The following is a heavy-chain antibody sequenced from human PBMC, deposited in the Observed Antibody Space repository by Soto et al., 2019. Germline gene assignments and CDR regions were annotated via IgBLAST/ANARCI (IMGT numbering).Heavy chain of an antibody. Sequence: TSETLSLTCTVSGFYISSSSYYWGWIRQPPGKGLEWIGSIYYSGSTYYNPSLKSRVTISVDTSKNQFSLKLSSVTAADTAVYYCARQGSYCSSTSCLEVDYWGQGTLVTVSS. D-gene: IGHD2-2*01. V-gene: IGHV4-39*01. J-gene: IGHJ4*02. CDR2: IYYSGST. CDR3: ARQGSYCSSTSCLEVDY. CDR1: GFYISSSSYY.